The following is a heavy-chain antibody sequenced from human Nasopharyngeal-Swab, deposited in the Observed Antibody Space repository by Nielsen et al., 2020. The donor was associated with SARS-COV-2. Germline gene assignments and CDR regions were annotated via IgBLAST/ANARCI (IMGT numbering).Heavy chain of an antibody. CDR1: GGSISGYY. Sequence: GSLRLSCTVSGGSISGYYWSWIRQPPGKGLEWIGYLYYSGSTNYNPSLKSRVTISVDTSKNQFSLKLSSVTAADTAVYYCARGSGYYDSSGYSDYWGQGTLVTVSS. CDR3: ARGSGYYDSSGYSDY. J-gene: IGHJ4*02. CDR2: LYYSGST. D-gene: IGHD3-22*01. V-gene: IGHV4-59*13.